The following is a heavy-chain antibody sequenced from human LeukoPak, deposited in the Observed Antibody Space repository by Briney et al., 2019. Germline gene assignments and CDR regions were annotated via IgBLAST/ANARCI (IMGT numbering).Heavy chain of an antibody. CDR1: GFTFSRYS. CDR2: ISSSSSYI. Sequence: GGSLRLSCAASGFTFSRYSMNWVRQAPGKGLEWVSSISSSSSYIYYADLVKGRFTISRDNAKNSLSLQMNSLRAEDTAVYYCARDGGAGELTAIGAFDIWGQGTMVTVSS. CDR3: ARDGGAGELTAIGAFDI. J-gene: IGHJ3*02. D-gene: IGHD3-16*01. V-gene: IGHV3-21*01.